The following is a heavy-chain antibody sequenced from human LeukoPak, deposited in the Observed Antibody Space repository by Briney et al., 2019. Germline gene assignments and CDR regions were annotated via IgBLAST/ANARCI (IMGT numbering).Heavy chain of an antibody. D-gene: IGHD6-19*01. Sequence: SETLSLTCTVSGGPISSYYWSWIRQPPGKGLEWIGYIYYSGSTNYNPSLKSRVTISVDTSKNQFSLKLSSVTAADTAVYYCARDRRAVAAFDIWGQGTMVTVSS. CDR3: ARDRRAVAAFDI. CDR2: IYYSGST. V-gene: IGHV4-59*01. J-gene: IGHJ3*02. CDR1: GGPISSYY.